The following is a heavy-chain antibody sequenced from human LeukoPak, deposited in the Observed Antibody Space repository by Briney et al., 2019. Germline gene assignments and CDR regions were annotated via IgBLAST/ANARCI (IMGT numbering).Heavy chain of an antibody. CDR3: ARRQLWLSYFDY. Sequence: SETLSLTCTVSGGSISSSSYYWGWIRQPPGKGLEWIGSIYYSGSTYYNPSLKSRVTISVDTSKNQFSLKLSSVTAADTAVYYCARRQLWLSYFDYWGQGTLVTVSS. V-gene: IGHV4-39*01. J-gene: IGHJ4*02. D-gene: IGHD5-18*01. CDR2: IYYSGST. CDR1: GGSISSSSYY.